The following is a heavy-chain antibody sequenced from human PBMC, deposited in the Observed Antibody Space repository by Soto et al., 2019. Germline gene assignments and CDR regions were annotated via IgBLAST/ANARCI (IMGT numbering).Heavy chain of an antibody. Sequence: GGSLRLSCAASGFTFSSYGMHWVRQAPGKGLEWVAVISYDGSNKYYADSVKGRFTISRDNSKNTLYLQMNSLRAEDTAVYYCARDLGIPIGDDYWGQGTLVTVSS. V-gene: IGHV3-30*19. J-gene: IGHJ4*02. CDR2: ISYDGSNK. CDR1: GFTFSSYG. CDR3: ARDLGIPIGDDY. D-gene: IGHD3-10*01.